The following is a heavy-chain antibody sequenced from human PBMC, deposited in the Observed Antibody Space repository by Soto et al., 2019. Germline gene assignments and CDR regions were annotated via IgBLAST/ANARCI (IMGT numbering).Heavy chain of an antibody. J-gene: IGHJ6*02. V-gene: IGHV3-30-3*01. CDR2: ISYDGSNK. CDR1: GFTFSSYA. CDR3: ARRSKTKVALYYYYGMYV. Sequence: QVQLVESGGGVVQPGRSLRLSCAASGFTFSSYAMHWVRQAPGKGLEWVAVISYDGSNKYYADSVKGRFTISRDNSKNTQYLQLNSLRDEDTAVYYCARRSKTKVALYYYYGMYVWGQGTTVTVS.